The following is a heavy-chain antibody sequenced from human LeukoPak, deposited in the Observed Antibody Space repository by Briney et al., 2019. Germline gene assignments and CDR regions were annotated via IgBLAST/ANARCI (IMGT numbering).Heavy chain of an antibody. V-gene: IGHV3-9*03. CDR2: ISWNSGSI. Sequence: LPGGSLRLSCAASGFTFDDYAMHWVRQAPGKGLEWVSGISWNSGSIGYADSVKGRFTISRDNAKNSLYLQMNSLRAEDMALYYCAKDLTGYDSSGYDYWGQGTLVTVSS. CDR1: GFTFDDYA. D-gene: IGHD3-22*01. J-gene: IGHJ4*02. CDR3: AKDLTGYDSSGYDY.